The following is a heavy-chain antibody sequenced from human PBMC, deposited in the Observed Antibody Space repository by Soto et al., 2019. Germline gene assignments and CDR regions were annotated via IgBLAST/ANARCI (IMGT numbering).Heavy chain of an antibody. CDR1: GYTFTNYW. CDR3: ARLGSLLQPIDS. Sequence: PGESLKISCQASGYTFTNYWIAWVRHMPGRGLEWMGLTFPRDSDTRYNSSFEGQVTISSDRSLATAYLQWTSLKASDTAIYFCARLGSLLQPIDSWGQGTRVTVSS. J-gene: IGHJ5*01. CDR2: TFPRDSDT. D-gene: IGHD4-4*01. V-gene: IGHV5-51*01.